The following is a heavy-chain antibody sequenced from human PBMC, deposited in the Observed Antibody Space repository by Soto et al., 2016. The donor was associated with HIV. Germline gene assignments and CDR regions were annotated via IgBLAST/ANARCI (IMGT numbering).Heavy chain of an antibody. CDR3: ARDPGRDDYIRWFDF. V-gene: IGHV3-21*02. D-gene: IGHD4-4*01. CDR1: RFTFSNYS. Sequence: EVQLVESGGGLVEPGGSLRLSCAASRFTFSNYSMNWVRQAPGKGLEWVSSITSSGTYIYYADSVKGRFTISRDNAKNSLSLQINSLRAEDTAVYYCARDPGRDDYIRWFDFWGQGTLVTVSS. CDR2: ITSSGTYI. J-gene: IGHJ5*01.